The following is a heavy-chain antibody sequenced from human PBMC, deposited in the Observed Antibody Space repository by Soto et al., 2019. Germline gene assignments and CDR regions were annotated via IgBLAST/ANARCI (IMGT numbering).Heavy chain of an antibody. J-gene: IGHJ4*02. D-gene: IGHD2-21*02. CDR3: ARGGHVVVVTAALDF. CDR1: GDTFTDYY. CDR2: VNPSGGHT. V-gene: IGHV1-46*01. Sequence: QVQLVQSGAEVKKPGTSVKVSCKASGDTFTDYYIHWVRQAPGQGLEWMGTVNPSGGHTTYAQHFLGRMTMTRDTSTSTLYMELTSLTSEDTAVYYCARGGHVVVVTAALDFWGQGTLVTVYS.